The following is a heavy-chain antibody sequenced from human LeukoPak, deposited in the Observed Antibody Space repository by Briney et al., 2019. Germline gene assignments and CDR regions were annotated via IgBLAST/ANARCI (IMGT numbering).Heavy chain of an antibody. Sequence: PGGSLRLSCVASGFTFRDSYMNWIRQAPGKGLEWISYITSSGTTMYYADSVRGRFTISRDNAKNSLHLQMNSLRDEDTTVYYCAGGHYDYVWGSNRGAFDIWGQGTMVTVSS. D-gene: IGHD3-16*01. CDR3: AGGHYDYVWGSNRGAFDI. J-gene: IGHJ3*02. CDR2: ITSSGTTM. CDR1: GFTFRDSY. V-gene: IGHV3-11*04.